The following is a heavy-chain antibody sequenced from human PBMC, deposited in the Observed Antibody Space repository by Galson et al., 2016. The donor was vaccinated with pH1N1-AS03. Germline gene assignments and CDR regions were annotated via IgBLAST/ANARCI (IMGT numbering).Heavy chain of an antibody. CDR1: GFSLSAGGVH. V-gene: IGHV2-70*01. CDR3: ARVWGAAAGYFDY. D-gene: IGHD6-13*01. J-gene: IGHJ4*02. CDR2: IDSDGDK. Sequence: PALVKPTQTLTLTCTVSGFSLSAGGVHVAWFRQPPGKALEWLATIDSDGDKYYTTSLKTRLTISKDTSKNQVVLTMTNMDPVDTATYYCARVWGAAAGYFDYWGPGKLVVVSS.